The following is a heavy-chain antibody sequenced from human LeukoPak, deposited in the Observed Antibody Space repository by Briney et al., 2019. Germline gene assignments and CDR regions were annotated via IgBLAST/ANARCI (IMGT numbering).Heavy chain of an antibody. CDR1: GFTFSSYA. CDR2: VSGSGGST. CDR3: AKGMGGYDPYYFDY. Sequence: GGSLRLSCAASGFTFSSYAMSWVRQAPGKGLEWVSAVSGSGGSTYYADSVKGRLTISRDNSKNTLYLQMNSLRAEDTAVYYCAKGMGGYDPYYFDYWGQGTLVTVSS. V-gene: IGHV3-23*01. D-gene: IGHD5-12*01. J-gene: IGHJ4*02.